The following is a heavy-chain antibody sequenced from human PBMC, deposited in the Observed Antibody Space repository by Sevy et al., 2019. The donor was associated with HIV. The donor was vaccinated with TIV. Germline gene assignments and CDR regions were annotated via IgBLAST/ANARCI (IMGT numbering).Heavy chain of an antibody. Sequence: GESLKISCKGSGYTFTSYWISWVRQMPGKGLEWMGRIDPSDSYTHYNPSFQGHVTISVDKSINTAYLQWSSLKASDTAMYYCARTGDSSGSDNCFDPWGQGTLVTVSS. CDR1: GYTFTSYW. V-gene: IGHV5-10-1*01. CDR3: ARTGDSSGSDNCFDP. D-gene: IGHD3-22*01. CDR2: IDPSDSYT. J-gene: IGHJ5*02.